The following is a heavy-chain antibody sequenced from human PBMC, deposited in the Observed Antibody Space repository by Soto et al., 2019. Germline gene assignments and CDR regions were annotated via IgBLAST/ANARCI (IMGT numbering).Heavy chain of an antibody. J-gene: IGHJ4*02. CDR3: ATHPPYGPLDH. CDR2: IYNSENT. V-gene: IGHV4-59*04. CDR1: GGSIRSYC. Sequence: SETLSLTCTVSGGSIRSYCWTWIRQPPGKGLEWIGYIYNSENTYYNPSLKSRVTISVDTSKNQFSLRLTSVTAADTAVYYCATHPPYGPLDHWGQGTLVTVSS. D-gene: IGHD4-17*01.